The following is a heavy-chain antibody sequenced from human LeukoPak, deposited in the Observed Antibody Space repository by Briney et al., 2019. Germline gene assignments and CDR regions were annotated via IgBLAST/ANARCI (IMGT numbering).Heavy chain of an antibody. CDR2: IFYSGGS. CDR1: GGSISSSASY. CDR3: ARLRSHSTTASYYFDD. J-gene: IGHJ4*02. D-gene: IGHD1-14*01. V-gene: IGHV4-39*01. Sequence: SETLSLTCSVSGGSISSSASYWGWIRQPPGKGLEWIGNIFYSGGSHYNPSLKSRIAISVDTSKSQFSLKLNSVTAADTAVYYCARLRSHSTTASYYFDDWGQGTLVTVSS.